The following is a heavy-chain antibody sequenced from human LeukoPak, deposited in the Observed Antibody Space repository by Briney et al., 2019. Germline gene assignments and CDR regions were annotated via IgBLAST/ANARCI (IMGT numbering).Heavy chain of an antibody. Sequence: ASVKVSCKASGYTFTNYYMHWVRQAPGQGLEWMGLSNPTGSSTNYAQKFRGRVTMTRDTSTTTVHMELSSLRSEDTAVYYCARGESGGYFDYWGQGTLVTVSS. CDR1: GYTFTNYY. CDR3: ARGESGGYFDY. J-gene: IGHJ4*02. CDR2: SNPTGSST. D-gene: IGHD2-8*02. V-gene: IGHV1-46*01.